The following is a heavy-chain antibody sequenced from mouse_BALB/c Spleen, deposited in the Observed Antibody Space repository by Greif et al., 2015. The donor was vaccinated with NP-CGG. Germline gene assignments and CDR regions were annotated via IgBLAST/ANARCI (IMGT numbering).Heavy chain of an antibody. CDR3: ARYDYYGSSYFDV. J-gene: IGHJ1*01. V-gene: IGHV14-3*02. CDR2: IDPANGNT. D-gene: IGHD1-1*01. CDR1: GFNIKDTY. Sequence: VQLQQSGAELVKPGASVKLSCTAPGFNIKDTYMHWVKQRPEQGLEWIGRIDPANGNTKYDPKFQGKATITADTSSNTAYLQLSSLTSEDTAVYYCARYDYYGSSYFDVWGAGTTVTVSS.